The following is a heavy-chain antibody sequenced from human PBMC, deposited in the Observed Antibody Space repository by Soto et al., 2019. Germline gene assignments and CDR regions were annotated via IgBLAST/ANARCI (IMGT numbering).Heavy chain of an antibody. CDR1: GGSLTRYY. CDR2: VYCIGST. J-gene: IGHJ5*02. CDR3: ATWGPPAHNDPKGWFDP. Sequence: SETLSLTCTVSGGSLTRYYWSWLRQPPGKEMEWIESVYCIGSTNYNSSLKSRVTISVHTTKNHFSLNLNSVTTADTAEYTCATWGPPAHNDPKGWFDPWGQGTRVTVSS. V-gene: IGHV4-59*01. D-gene: IGHD3-16*01.